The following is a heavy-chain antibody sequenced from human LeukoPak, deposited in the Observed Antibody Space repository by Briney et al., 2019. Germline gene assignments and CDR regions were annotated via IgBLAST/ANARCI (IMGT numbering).Heavy chain of an antibody. V-gene: IGHV4-39*01. CDR1: GGSLSSSSYY. CDR3: ARTFWSGYYPYYFDY. CDR2: IYYSGST. J-gene: IGHJ4*02. Sequence: SETLSLTCTVSGGSLSSSSYYWGWIRQPPGKGLEWIGSIYYSGSTYYNPSLKSRVTISVDTSKNQFSLKLSSVTAADTAVYYCARTFWSGYYPYYFDYWGQGTLVTVSS. D-gene: IGHD3-3*01.